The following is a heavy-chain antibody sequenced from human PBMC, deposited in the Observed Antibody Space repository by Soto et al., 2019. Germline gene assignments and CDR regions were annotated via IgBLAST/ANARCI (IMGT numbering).Heavy chain of an antibody. V-gene: IGHV3-53*01. CDR1: GFTVSRNY. Sequence: PGGSLRLSCAASGFTVSRNYISWVRQAPGKGLEWVSVIYSGGSTYYADSVKGRFTISRDNSKNTLYLQMNSLRAEDTAVYYCARDREGYSYGIYPYYYYGMDVWGQGTTVTVSS. J-gene: IGHJ6*02. CDR2: IYSGGST. CDR3: ARDREGYSYGIYPYYYYGMDV. D-gene: IGHD5-18*01.